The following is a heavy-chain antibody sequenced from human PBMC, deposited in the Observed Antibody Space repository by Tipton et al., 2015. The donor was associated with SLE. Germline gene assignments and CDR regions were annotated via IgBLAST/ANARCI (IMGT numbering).Heavy chain of an antibody. Sequence: TLSLTCTVSGGSMSSYYWSWIRQPPGKGLEWIGYIYYSGSTNYNPSLKSRVTISVDTSKNQFSLKLSSVTAADTAVYYCAREEVPRTRGFDYWGQGTLVTVSS. J-gene: IGHJ4*02. CDR3: AREEVPRTRGFDY. CDR1: GGSMSSYY. CDR2: IYYSGST. D-gene: IGHD1-1*01. V-gene: IGHV4-59*12.